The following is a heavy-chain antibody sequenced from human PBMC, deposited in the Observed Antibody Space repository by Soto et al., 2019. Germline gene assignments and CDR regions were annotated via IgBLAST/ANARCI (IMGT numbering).Heavy chain of an antibody. CDR1: GESISSSNW. J-gene: IGHJ6*02. CDR2: IYHSGNT. D-gene: IGHD3-3*01. CDR3: ARENDFWSGPNGLDV. Sequence: QVQLQESGPGLVKPSGTLYLTCAVSGESISSSNWWSWVRQPPGKGLEWIGEIYHSGNTKYNPSLKSRVTISVDKSKNQFSLKLNYVTAADTAVYYCARENDFWSGPNGLDVWGQGTTVTVSS. V-gene: IGHV4-4*02.